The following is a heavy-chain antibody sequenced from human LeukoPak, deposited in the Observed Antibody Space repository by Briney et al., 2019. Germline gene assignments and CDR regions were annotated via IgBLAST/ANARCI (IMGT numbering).Heavy chain of an antibody. Sequence: ASVKVSCKAYGGTFSSYAISWVRQAPGQGLEWMGGIMPIFGTANYAQKFQGRVTITADESTSTAYMELSSLRSEDTAVYYCARGVIRKGPDYWGQGTLVTVSS. CDR2: IMPIFGTA. D-gene: IGHD2-21*01. CDR3: ARGVIRKGPDY. J-gene: IGHJ4*02. CDR1: GGTFSSYA. V-gene: IGHV1-69*13.